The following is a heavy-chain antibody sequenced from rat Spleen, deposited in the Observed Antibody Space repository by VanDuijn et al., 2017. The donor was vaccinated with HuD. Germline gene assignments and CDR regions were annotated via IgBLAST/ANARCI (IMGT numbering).Heavy chain of an antibody. J-gene: IGHJ3*01. Sequence: EVQLVESDGGLVQPGRSLKLSCAASGFTFSDFFMAWVRQAPKKGLEWVASISSGGGGTYYPESVKGRLTISRDNAKSTLFLQMDSLRSEDTASYYCVRQGNPGTGFAYWGQGTLVTVSS. D-gene: IGHD1-4*01. CDR3: VRQGNPGTGFAY. V-gene: IGHV5-25*01. CDR1: GFTFSDFF. CDR2: ISSGGGGT.